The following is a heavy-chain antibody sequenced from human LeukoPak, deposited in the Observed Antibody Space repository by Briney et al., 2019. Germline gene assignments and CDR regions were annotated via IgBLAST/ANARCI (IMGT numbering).Heavy chain of an antibody. CDR1: GYTFTSYD. CDR2: MNPNSGDT. Sequence: ASVKVSCKASGYTFTSYDINWVRQTTGQGLEWMGWMNPNSGDTGYVQRFQGRVTMTRDTSINTAYMELSSLSSEDSAVYCCARSGFGSGVSFDYWGQGTLVTVSS. J-gene: IGHJ4*02. D-gene: IGHD3-10*01. CDR3: ARSGFGSGVSFDY. V-gene: IGHV1-8*01.